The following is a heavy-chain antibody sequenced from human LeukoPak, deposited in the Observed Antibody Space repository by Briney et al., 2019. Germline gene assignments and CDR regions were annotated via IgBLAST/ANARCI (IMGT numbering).Heavy chain of an antibody. J-gene: IGHJ5*02. CDR1: GGSMTHYF. D-gene: IGHD2-2*01. Sequence: PSGTLSLTCTVSGGSMTHYFWNWIRQPPGKGLEWIGYTHTSGSPDYSRSLESRVTISLDTSKNQFSLMLSSVTAADTAVYFCARATQRYCSGTTCFPYWFDTWGQGTLATVSS. CDR2: THTSGSP. CDR3: ARATQRYCSGTTCFPYWFDT. V-gene: IGHV4-4*09.